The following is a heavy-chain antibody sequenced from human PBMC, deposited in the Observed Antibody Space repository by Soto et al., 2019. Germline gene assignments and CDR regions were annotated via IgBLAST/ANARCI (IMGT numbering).Heavy chain of an antibody. D-gene: IGHD2-2*02. Sequence: WGSLRISCVSSGFIFSSYWMNWVRQAPGKGLEWLANIKKDGSEKYYVDSAKGRFTISRDNAKNSLYLQMNSLRAEDTAVYFCARDDCSGTSCYSDYYSYGMDVWGQGTPVTVSS. CDR1: GFIFSSYW. J-gene: IGHJ6*01. CDR2: IKKDGSEK. V-gene: IGHV3-7*01. CDR3: ARDDCSGTSCYSDYYSYGMDV.